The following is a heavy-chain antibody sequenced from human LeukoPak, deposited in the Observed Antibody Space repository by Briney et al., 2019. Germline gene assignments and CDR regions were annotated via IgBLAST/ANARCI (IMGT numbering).Heavy chain of an antibody. CDR1: GYTFTGYC. V-gene: IGHV1-2*02. J-gene: IGHJ4*02. D-gene: IGHD2-21*02. CDR3: ARSAYCGGDCYSNFDY. CDR2: INPNSGGT. Sequence: ASVTVSCKASGYTFTGYCMHWVRQAPGQGLEWMGWINPNSGGTNYAQKFQGRVTMTRDTSISTAYMELSRLRSDDTAVYYCARSAYCGGDCYSNFDYWGQGTLVTVSS.